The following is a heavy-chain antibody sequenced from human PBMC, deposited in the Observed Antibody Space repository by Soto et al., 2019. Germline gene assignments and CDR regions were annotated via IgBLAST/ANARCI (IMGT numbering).Heavy chain of an antibody. CDR3: TRDGLERRDTALASPRGDAFDI. D-gene: IGHD5-18*01. CDR1: GFTFGDYA. Sequence: GGALRLSCTASGFTFGDYAMSWFRQAPGKGLEWVGCIRSKAYGGTTEYAASVKGRFTISRDDSKSIAYLQMNSLKTEDTAVYYCTRDGLERRDTALASPRGDAFDIWGQGIMVTVSS. CDR2: IRSKAYGGTT. J-gene: IGHJ3*02. V-gene: IGHV3-49*03.